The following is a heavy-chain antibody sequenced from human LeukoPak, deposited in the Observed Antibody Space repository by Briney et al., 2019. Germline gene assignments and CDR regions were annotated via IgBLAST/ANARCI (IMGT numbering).Heavy chain of an antibody. D-gene: IGHD3-10*01. V-gene: IGHV3-7*01. CDR2: IKQDGSEK. CDR1: GFTFSGYW. J-gene: IGHJ4*02. CDR3: ARRRGSGSYDY. Sequence: GGSLRLSCAASGFTFSGYWMTWVRQAPGKGLEWVANIKQDGSEKYYVDSVKGRFTISRDNAKNSLYLQVNSLRAEDTAVYYCARRRGSGSYDYWGQGTLVTVSS.